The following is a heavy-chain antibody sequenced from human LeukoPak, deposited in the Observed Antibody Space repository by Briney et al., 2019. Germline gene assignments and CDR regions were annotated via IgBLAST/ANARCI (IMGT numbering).Heavy chain of an antibody. V-gene: IGHV5-51*01. D-gene: IGHD6-19*01. Sequence: GESLMISCKGSGFSFTTDWIGWVRQMPGKGLEWMGIIYPGDSDTRYSPSFQGQVTISVDKSISTAYLQWSSLKASDTAMYYCARGRSGSYSKDFDYWGQGTLVTVSS. CDR2: IYPGDSDT. J-gene: IGHJ4*02. CDR3: ARGRSGSYSKDFDY. CDR1: GFSFTTDW.